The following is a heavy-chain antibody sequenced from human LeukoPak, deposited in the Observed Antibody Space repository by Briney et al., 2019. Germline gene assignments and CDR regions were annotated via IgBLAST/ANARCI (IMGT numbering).Heavy chain of an antibody. D-gene: IGHD1-1*01. CDR1: GFTFGSYT. V-gene: IGHV3-23*01. Sequence: GVPLRLSCAASGFTFGSYTMSWVRRAPGKGLEGVSSMSGRGDKTYVADSVKGRLTISRDNSKNTLFLQMNSLRVEDTAIYYCAKEPLPTLVATGWFDPWGQGTLVTVSS. J-gene: IGHJ5*02. CDR3: AKEPLPTLVATGWFDP. CDR2: MSGRGDKT.